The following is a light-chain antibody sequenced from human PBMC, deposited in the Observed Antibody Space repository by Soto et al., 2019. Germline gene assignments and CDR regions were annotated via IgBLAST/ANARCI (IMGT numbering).Light chain of an antibody. CDR3: SSYTTSVTWV. CDR1: SSDIGAYNY. CDR2: DVA. J-gene: IGLJ3*02. V-gene: IGLV2-14*01. Sequence: QSVLTQPASVSGSPGQSITISCSGTSSDIGAYNYVSWYQQHPGKAPKLMIYDVATRPSGVSDRFSASKSGNTASLTISGLQAEYEADYYCSSYTTSVTWVFGGGTQLTVL.